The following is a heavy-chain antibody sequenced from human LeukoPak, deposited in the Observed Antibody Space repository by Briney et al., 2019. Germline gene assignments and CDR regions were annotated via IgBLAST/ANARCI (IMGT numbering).Heavy chain of an antibody. CDR3: ARLSYGSGNHWFDP. D-gene: IGHD3-10*01. CDR2: IYYSGST. V-gene: IGHV4-39*01. CDR1: GGSISSSSYY. Sequence: PSETLSLTCTVSGGSISSSSYYWGWIRQPPGKGLEWIGSIYYSGSTYYNPSLKSRVTISVDTSKNQFSLKLSSVTAADTAVYYCARLSYGSGNHWFDPWGQGTLVTVSS. J-gene: IGHJ5*02.